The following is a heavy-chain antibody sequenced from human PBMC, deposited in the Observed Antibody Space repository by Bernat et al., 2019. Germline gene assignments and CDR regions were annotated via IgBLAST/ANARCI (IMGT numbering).Heavy chain of an antibody. J-gene: IGHJ3*02. CDR1: GFIFSSYS. CDR2: ISSSCSYI. D-gene: IGHD1-26*01. CDR3: ARALGVGVTRIGDVFHI. Sequence: EVQLVESGGGLVKPGGSLRLSCAASGFIFSSYSMNWVRQAPGKGLEWVSSISSSCSYIYYAYSMKGRFTISRDNAKNSLYLQMNSLRAEDTAVYYCARALGVGVTRIGDVFHIWGQLTMVTVSS. V-gene: IGHV3-21*01.